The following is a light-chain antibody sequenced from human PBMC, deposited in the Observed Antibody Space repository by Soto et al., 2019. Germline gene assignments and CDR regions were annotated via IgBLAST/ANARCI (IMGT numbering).Light chain of an antibody. CDR1: QRVSSN. CDR2: GAS. V-gene: IGKV3-15*01. Sequence: EVVMTHSPSTLSVSPVDRATLSCRASQRVSSNLAWYQQKPGQAPRLLIYGASTRATGVPARFSGSGSGTEFTLTISSLQSEDFAVYFCQQYNNLPPDTFGQGTRLEIK. J-gene: IGKJ5*01. CDR3: QQYNNLPPDT.